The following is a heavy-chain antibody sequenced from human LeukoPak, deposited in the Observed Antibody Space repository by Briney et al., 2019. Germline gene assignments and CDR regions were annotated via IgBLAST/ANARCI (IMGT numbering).Heavy chain of an antibody. CDR3: ARDDYYDILTGLPGLDY. V-gene: IGHV3-21*01. CDR1: GFTFSSYS. Sequence: GGSLRLSCAASGFTFSSYSMNWVRQAPGKGLERVSSISSSSSYIYYADSVKGRFTISRDNAKNSLYLQMNSLRAEDTAVYYCARDDYYDILTGLPGLDYWGQGTLVTVSS. D-gene: IGHD3-9*01. CDR2: ISSSSSYI. J-gene: IGHJ4*02.